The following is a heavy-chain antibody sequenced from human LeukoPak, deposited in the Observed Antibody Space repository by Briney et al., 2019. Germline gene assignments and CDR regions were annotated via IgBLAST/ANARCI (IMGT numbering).Heavy chain of an antibody. CDR2: ISVDGTNK. CDR3: ARETHDAIDL. Sequence: GTSLRLSCTASGFTISGDAMHWVRQAPGKGLEWVADISVDGTNKNYADSVKGRYTISRDNSKNTLFRQMNSLTTDDTALFYYARETHDAIDLWGPGTLVTVSS. CDR1: GFTISGDA. V-gene: IGHV3-30*04. J-gene: IGHJ3*01.